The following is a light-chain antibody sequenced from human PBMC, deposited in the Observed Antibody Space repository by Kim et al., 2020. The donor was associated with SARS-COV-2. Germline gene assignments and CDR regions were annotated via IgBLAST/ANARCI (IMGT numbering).Light chain of an antibody. J-gene: IGKJ1*01. Sequence: EIVMTQSPAILSVSPGERATLSCRASQTVTISLAWYQQKPSQAPRLLIYGASSRATGIPARFSGSGSGTDFTLTISSLQSEDFAVYYCQQYYNWPPWTFGQGTKVDIK. CDR1: QTVTIS. CDR3: QQYYNWPPWT. V-gene: IGKV3-15*01. CDR2: GAS.